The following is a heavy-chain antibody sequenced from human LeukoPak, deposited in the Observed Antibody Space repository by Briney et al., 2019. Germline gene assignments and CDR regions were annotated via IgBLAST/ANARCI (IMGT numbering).Heavy chain of an antibody. CDR1: GGSISSYY. CDR3: AREGYDILTGYSRGYFDL. J-gene: IGHJ2*01. Sequence: PSETLSLTCTVSGGSISSYYWSWIRQPPGKGLEWIGYIYYSGSTNYNPPLKSRVTISVDTSKNQFSLKLSSVTAADTAVYYCAREGYDILTGYSRGYFDLWGRGTLVTVSS. D-gene: IGHD3-9*01. V-gene: IGHV4-59*01. CDR2: IYYSGST.